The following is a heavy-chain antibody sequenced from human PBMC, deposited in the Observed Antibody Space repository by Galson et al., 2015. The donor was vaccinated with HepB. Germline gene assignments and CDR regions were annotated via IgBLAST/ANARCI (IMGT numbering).Heavy chain of an antibody. Sequence: SLRLSCAASGFTFSSYSMNWVRQAPGKGLEWVSSISSSSSYIYYADSVKGRFTISRDNAKNSLYLQMNSLRAEDTAVYYCARDREAYYDILTGYRKNYFDYWGQGTLVTVSS. D-gene: IGHD3-9*01. CDR1: GFTFSSYS. J-gene: IGHJ4*02. V-gene: IGHV3-21*01. CDR2: ISSSSSYI. CDR3: ARDREAYYDILTGYRKNYFDY.